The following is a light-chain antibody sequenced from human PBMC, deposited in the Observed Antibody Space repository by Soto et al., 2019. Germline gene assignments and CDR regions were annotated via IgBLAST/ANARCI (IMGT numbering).Light chain of an antibody. V-gene: IGKV3-20*01. J-gene: IGKJ5*01. Sequence: EIVLTQSPGTLSLSPGERATLSCRASQSVSSSYLAWYQQKRGQAPRLIIYGASDRATGIPDRFSGSGSGADFTLTISRLEPEDFAVYYCQQYVNSPGTFGQGTRLEIK. CDR1: QSVSSSY. CDR3: QQYVNSPGT. CDR2: GAS.